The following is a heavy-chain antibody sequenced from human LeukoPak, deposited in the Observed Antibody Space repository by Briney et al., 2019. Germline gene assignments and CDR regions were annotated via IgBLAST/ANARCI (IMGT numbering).Heavy chain of an antibody. J-gene: IGHJ1*01. CDR2: INQDGSEQ. CDR3: ARGALDY. Sequence: PGGSLRLSCAASGFTFSDYWRTWVRQAPGQGLAWVAHINQDGSEQHFLGSVQGRFTISRDNAKNSLYLKMDSLRAEDTDVYYCARGALDYWGQGTPVTVSS. CDR1: GFTFSDYW. D-gene: IGHD3-16*01. V-gene: IGHV3-7*04.